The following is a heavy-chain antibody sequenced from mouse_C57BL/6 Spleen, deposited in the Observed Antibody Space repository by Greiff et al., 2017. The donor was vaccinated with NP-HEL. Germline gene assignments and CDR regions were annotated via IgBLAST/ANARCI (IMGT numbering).Heavy chain of an antibody. CDR1: GYAFSSSW. CDR3: ARNFPIYYYGSVYAMDY. Sequence: QVQLQQSGPELVKPGASVKISCKASGYAFSSSWMNWVKQRPGKGLEWIGRIYPGDGDTNYNGKFKGKATLTADKSSSTAYMQLSSLTSEDSAVYFCARNFPIYYYGSVYAMDYWGQGTSVTVSS. D-gene: IGHD1-1*01. CDR2: IYPGDGDT. V-gene: IGHV1-82*01. J-gene: IGHJ4*01.